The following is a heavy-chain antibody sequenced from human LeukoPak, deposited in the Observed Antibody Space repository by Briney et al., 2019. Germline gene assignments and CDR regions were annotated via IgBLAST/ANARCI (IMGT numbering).Heavy chain of an antibody. CDR2: INTDGSLT. CDR1: GFMFSNHW. Sequence: PGGSLRLSCGASGFMFSNHWLHWVRQAPGKELLWVARINTDGSLTNYADSVKGRFTISRDNAKDTLYLQMSDLRAEDTAVYYCARVKDTAMVDDPFDLWGQGTMVTVSS. CDR3: ARVKDTAMVDDPFDL. J-gene: IGHJ3*01. D-gene: IGHD5-18*01. V-gene: IGHV3-74*01.